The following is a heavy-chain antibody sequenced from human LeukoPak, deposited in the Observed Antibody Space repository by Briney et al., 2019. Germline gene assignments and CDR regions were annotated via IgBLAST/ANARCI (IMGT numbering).Heavy chain of an antibody. J-gene: IGHJ5*02. CDR1: GFIFSSYW. CDR2: INQDGSGK. CDR3: ARAGRNRIIVRGTSNWSDP. D-gene: IGHD3-10*01. Sequence: GGSLRLSCAASGFIFSSYWVSWVRQAPGKGLEWVANINQDGSGKYYVDSVKGRFTISRDNAKNSLYLQMNSLRVEDTAVYYCARAGRNRIIVRGTSNWSDPWGQGTLVTVSS. V-gene: IGHV3-7*01.